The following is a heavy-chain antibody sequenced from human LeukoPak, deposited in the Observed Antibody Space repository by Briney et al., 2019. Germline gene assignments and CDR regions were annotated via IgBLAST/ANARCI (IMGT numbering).Heavy chain of an antibody. CDR3: ARENSNSWYLDY. CDR1: GGSFSGYY. J-gene: IGHJ4*02. D-gene: IGHD6-13*01. Sequence: SETLSLTCAVYGGSFSGYYWSWIRQPPGKGLEWIGEINHSGSTNYNPSLKSRVTISVDASKNQFPLKLSSVTAADTAVYYCARENSNSWYLDYWGQGTLVTVSS. CDR2: INHSGST. V-gene: IGHV4-34*01.